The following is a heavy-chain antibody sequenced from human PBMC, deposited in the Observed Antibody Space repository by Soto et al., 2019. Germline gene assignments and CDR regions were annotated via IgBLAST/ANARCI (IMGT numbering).Heavy chain of an antibody. Sequence: EVQLLESGGGLVQPGGSLRLSCAASGFTFSSYAMNWVRQAPGKGLEWVSVISGSGGSTYYADSVKGRCTISRDNSKNTLYLQMNSLRAEDTAVYYCARRGPGTYFDDWGQGTLVTVSS. V-gene: IGHV3-23*01. CDR3: ARRGPGTYFDD. D-gene: IGHD6-13*01. CDR2: ISGSGGST. J-gene: IGHJ4*02. CDR1: GFTFSSYA.